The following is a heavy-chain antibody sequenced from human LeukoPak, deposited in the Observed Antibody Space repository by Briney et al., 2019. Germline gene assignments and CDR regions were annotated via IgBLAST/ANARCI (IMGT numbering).Heavy chain of an antibody. CDR3: AKDMYDVLTGTPAHFDS. Sequence: PGGSLRLSCAASGFTFSSYGINWVRQAPGKGLEWVSYISTTGNTINYADSVKGRLTISRDNSNNMLYLQMSSLRADDTAVYYCAKDMYDVLTGTPAHFDSWGQGTLVTVSS. CDR2: ISTTGNTI. V-gene: IGHV3-48*03. D-gene: IGHD3-9*01. J-gene: IGHJ4*02. CDR1: GFTFSSYG.